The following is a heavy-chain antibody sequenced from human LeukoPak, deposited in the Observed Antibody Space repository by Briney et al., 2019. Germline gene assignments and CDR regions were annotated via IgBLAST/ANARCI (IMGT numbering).Heavy chain of an antibody. CDR3: ARDRPRLRGYSYGYYYYMDV. CDR2: IYYSGST. D-gene: IGHD5-18*01. Sequence: SETLSLTCTVSGGSISSSSYYWGWIRQPPGKGLEWIGSIYYSGSTYYNPSLKSRVTISVDTSKNQFSLKLSSVTAADSAVYYCARDRPRLRGYSYGYYYYMDVWGKGTTVTVSS. CDR1: GGSISSSSYY. V-gene: IGHV4-39*07. J-gene: IGHJ6*03.